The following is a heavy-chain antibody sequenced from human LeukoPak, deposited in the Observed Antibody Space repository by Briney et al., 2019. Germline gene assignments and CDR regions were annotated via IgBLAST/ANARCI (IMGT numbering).Heavy chain of an antibody. CDR1: GFTFSNYA. CDR3: AKGSYGDYEH. D-gene: IGHD4-17*01. V-gene: IGHV3-23*01. CDR2: ISGSGGST. Sequence: GGSLRPSCAASGFTFSNYAMSWVRQAPGKGLEWVSAISGSGGSTYYADSVKGRFTISRDNSKNTLYLQMNSLRAEDTAVYYCAKGSYGDYEHWGQGTLVTVSS. J-gene: IGHJ1*01.